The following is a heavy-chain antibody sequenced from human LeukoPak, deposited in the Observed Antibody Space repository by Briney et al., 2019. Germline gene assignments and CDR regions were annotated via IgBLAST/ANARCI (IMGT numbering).Heavy chain of an antibody. CDR1: GYSFTSHY. Sequence: ASVKVSCKASGYSFTSHYMHWVRQAPGQGLEWMGLINPSGSSTLYAQKFQGRVTMTRDMSTTTDYMELSSLRSEDTAVYYCAADLTVSDGEFDYWGQGTLVTVSS. CDR2: INPSGSST. J-gene: IGHJ4*02. V-gene: IGHV1-46*01. D-gene: IGHD4-17*01. CDR3: AADLTVSDGEFDY.